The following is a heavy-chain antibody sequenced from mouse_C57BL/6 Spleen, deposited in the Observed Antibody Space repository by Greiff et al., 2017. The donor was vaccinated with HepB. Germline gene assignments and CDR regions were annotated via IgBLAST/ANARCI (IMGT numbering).Heavy chain of an antibody. CDR3: ARDHYYGSSPYAY. CDR2: ISDGGSYT. CDR1: GFTFSSYA. Sequence: EVKVVESGGGLVKPGGSLKLSCAASGFTFSSYAMSWVRQTPEKRLEWVATISDGGSYTYYPDNVKGRFTISRDNAKNNLYLQMSHLKSEDTAMYYCARDHYYGSSPYAYWGQGTLVTVSA. J-gene: IGHJ3*01. D-gene: IGHD1-1*01. V-gene: IGHV5-4*01.